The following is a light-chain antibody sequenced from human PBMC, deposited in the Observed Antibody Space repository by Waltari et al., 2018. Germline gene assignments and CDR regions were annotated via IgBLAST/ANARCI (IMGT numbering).Light chain of an antibody. Sequence: SSELTQDPAVSVALGRTVRITCQGDSLRTYYVSWFHQKPGQAPALVIYGKNNRPSGIPDRFSASSSGSTASLTIIGTQAEDEADYYCHSRDSSGDVLIGGGTKLTVV. CDR1: SLRTYY. J-gene: IGLJ2*01. CDR3: HSRDSSGDVL. CDR2: GKN. V-gene: IGLV3-19*01.